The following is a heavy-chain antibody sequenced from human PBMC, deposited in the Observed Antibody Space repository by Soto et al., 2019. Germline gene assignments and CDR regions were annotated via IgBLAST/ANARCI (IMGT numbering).Heavy chain of an antibody. CDR1: GFTFSYYA. Sequence: EVQLLESGGGLVHPGGSLRLSCAASGFTFSYYAMGWDRQAPGKGLEWVSVISDSGGTTYYTDSVKGRFTISRDNSKNTLYLQMNSLRAEDTAIYYCATDATRSDGCYYFDYWGEGTLVTVSS. D-gene: IGHD6-19*01. J-gene: IGHJ4*02. CDR2: ISDSGGTT. CDR3: ATDATRSDGCYYFDY. V-gene: IGHV3-23*01.